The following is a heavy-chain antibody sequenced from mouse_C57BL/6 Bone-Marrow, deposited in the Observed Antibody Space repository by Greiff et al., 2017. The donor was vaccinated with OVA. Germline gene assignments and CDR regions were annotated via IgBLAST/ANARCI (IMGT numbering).Heavy chain of an antibody. D-gene: IGHD1-1*01. CDR2: INPYNGGT. Sequence: VQLKQSGPVLVKPGASVKMSCKASGYTFTDYYMNWVKQSHGKSLEWIGVINPYNGGTSYNQKFKGKATLTVDKSSSTAYMELNSLTSEDSAVYYCARSDFHYYGSSYGYWGQGTTLTVSS. CDR3: ARSDFHYYGSSYGY. V-gene: IGHV1-19*01. J-gene: IGHJ2*01. CDR1: GYTFTDYY.